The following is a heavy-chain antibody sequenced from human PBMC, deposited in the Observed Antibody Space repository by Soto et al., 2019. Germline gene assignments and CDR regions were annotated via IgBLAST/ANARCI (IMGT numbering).Heavy chain of an antibody. CDR2: IKSKTDGGTP. J-gene: IGHJ6*02. D-gene: IGHD3-3*01. Sequence: GGSLRLSCASSGFTFSNAWMSWVRQAPGKGLEWVGRIKSKTDGGTPDYAAPVKGRFTISRDDSKNTLYLQMNSLKTEDTAVYYCTTPYYDFWSGYYDGMDVWGQGTTVTVSS. CDR3: TTPYYDFWSGYYDGMDV. CDR1: GFTFSNAW. V-gene: IGHV3-15*01.